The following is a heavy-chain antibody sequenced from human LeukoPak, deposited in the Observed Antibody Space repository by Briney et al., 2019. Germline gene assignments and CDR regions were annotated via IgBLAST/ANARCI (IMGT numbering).Heavy chain of an antibody. CDR1: GVTFTNCA. CDR2: ISGSGAST. V-gene: IGHV3-23*01. D-gene: IGHD1-26*01. J-gene: IGHJ5*01. CDR3: AKDQSRVGASDPFDS. Sequence: PGGSLRLSCAASGVTFTNCAMTWDRPAPGTGLEWVSSISGSGASTYYADSVRGRFTISRDNSKNTVYLQMNGLSVEDTALYYCAKDQSRVGASDPFDSWGQGTQVTVSS.